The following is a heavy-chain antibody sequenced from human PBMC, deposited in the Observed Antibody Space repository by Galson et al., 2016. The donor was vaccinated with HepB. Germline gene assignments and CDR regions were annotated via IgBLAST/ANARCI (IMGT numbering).Heavy chain of an antibody. D-gene: IGHD2-21*01. Sequence: SETLSLTCTVSGGSISSYYWSWIRQPPGKELAWIGYISYSGSTNYKPSLQSRVTISVDTSQNQFSLKLSSVTAADTAVYFCTRGAKGVVGAADYRGQGTLVTVSS. CDR1: GGSISSYY. V-gene: IGHV4-59*01. CDR2: ISYSGST. CDR3: TRGAKGVVGAADY. J-gene: IGHJ4*02.